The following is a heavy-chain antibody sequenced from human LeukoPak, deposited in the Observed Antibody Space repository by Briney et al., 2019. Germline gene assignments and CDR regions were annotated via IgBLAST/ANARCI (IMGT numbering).Heavy chain of an antibody. Sequence: SETLSLTCTVSGGSVSRSYWSWIRQPPGKGLEWVGYIYSRGNTNYNPSLNSRVTISLDTSKNQFSLRLTSVTAADTAVYYCANLDGPGSYFDNWGRGTLVTVSS. CDR3: ANLDGPGSYFDN. CDR2: IYSRGNT. V-gene: IGHV4-59*02. J-gene: IGHJ4*02. CDR1: GGSVSRSY. D-gene: IGHD3-10*01.